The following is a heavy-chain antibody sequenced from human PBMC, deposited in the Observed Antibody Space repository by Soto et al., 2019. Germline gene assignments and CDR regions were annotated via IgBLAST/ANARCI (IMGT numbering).Heavy chain of an antibody. V-gene: IGHV4-59*01. CDR3: ARVSRRKGHNLSFLDY. D-gene: IGHD3-16*02. J-gene: IGHJ4*02. Sequence: TSETLSLTCTVSGGSISSYYLSWMRQPPGKGLEWIGYIYYSGSTNYNPSLKSRLTISVDTSKNQFSLELSSVTAADTAVYYCARVSRRKGHNLSFLDYGGEGTLAPVPS. CDR1: GGSISSYY. CDR2: IYYSGST.